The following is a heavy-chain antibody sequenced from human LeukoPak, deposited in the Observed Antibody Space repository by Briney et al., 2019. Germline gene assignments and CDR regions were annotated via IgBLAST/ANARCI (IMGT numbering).Heavy chain of an antibody. D-gene: IGHD2-8*01. V-gene: IGHV3-21*01. CDR1: GFTFSSYS. J-gene: IGHJ6*02. CDR2: ISSSSSYI. CDR3: ARVHCTNGVCYREYYYGMDV. Sequence: GGSLRLSCAASGFTFSSYSMNWVRQAPGRGLEWVSSISSSSSYIYYADSVKGRFTISRDNAKNSLYLQMNSLRAEDTAVYYCARVHCTNGVCYREYYYGMDVWGQGTTVTVSS.